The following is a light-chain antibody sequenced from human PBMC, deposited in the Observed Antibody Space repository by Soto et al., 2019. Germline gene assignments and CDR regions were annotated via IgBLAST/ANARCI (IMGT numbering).Light chain of an antibody. CDR1: QSVFSN. CDR3: QQYNNWPPLT. V-gene: IGKV3-15*01. Sequence: EIVMTQSPAILSVSPGERATLSCRASQSVFSNLAWYQQKPGQAPGLLIYSASARVTGIPARFSASGSGTEFTLTISSLQSEDFAIYYCQQYNNWPPLTFGGGTKVEIK. J-gene: IGKJ4*01. CDR2: SAS.